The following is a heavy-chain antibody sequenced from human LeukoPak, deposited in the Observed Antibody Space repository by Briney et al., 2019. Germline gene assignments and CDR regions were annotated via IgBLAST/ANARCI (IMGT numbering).Heavy chain of an antibody. CDR3: ARLALTGYCSSTSCANWFDP. V-gene: IGHV4-59*08. J-gene: IGHJ5*02. D-gene: IGHD2-2*01. CDR1: GGSISSYC. CDR2: IYYSGST. Sequence: SETLSLTCTVSGGSISSYCWSWIRQPPGKGLEWIGYIYYSGSTNYNPSLKSRVTISVDTSKNQFSLKLSSVTAADTAVYYCARLALTGYCSSTSCANWFDPWGQGTLVTVSS.